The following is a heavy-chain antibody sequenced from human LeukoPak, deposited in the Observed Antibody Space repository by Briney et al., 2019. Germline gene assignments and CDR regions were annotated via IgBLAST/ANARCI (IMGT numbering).Heavy chain of an antibody. CDR2: ISYDGSNK. J-gene: IGHJ4*02. CDR3: AKEFHDAGMIVVVTPLDY. D-gene: IGHD3-22*01. Sequence: PGGSLRLSCAASGFTFSSYGMHWVRQAPGKGLEWVAVISYDGSNKYYADSVKGRFTISRDNSKNTLYLQMNSLRAEDTAVYYCAKEFHDAGMIVVVTPLDYWGQGTLVTVSS. V-gene: IGHV3-30*18. CDR1: GFTFSSYG.